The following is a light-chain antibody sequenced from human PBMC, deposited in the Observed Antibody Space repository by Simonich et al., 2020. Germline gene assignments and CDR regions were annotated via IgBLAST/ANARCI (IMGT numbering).Light chain of an antibody. J-gene: IGKJ1*01. CDR2: LGS. V-gene: IGKV2-28*01. Sequence: DIVMTQSPLSLPVTPGEPASISCRSSQSLLHSNGYNYLDRYLQKPGQSPQILIYLGSNRASGVPDRFSGSGSGTDFTLKISRVEAEDVGVYYCMQALQTPRTFGQGTKVEIK. CDR1: QSLLHSNGYNY. CDR3: MQALQTPRT.